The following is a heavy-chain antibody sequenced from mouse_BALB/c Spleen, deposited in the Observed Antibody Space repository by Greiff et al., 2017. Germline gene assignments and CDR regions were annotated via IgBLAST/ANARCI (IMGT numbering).Heavy chain of an antibody. CDR2: ISYSGST. CDR3: AKREGKGFAY. D-gene: IGHD1-3*01. J-gene: IGHJ3*01. V-gene: IGHV3-2*02. CDR1: GYSITSDYA. Sequence: ESGPGLVKPSQSLSLTCTVTGYSITSDYAWNWIRQFPGNKLEWMGYISYSGSTSYNPSLKSRISITRDTSKNQFFLQLNSVTTEDTATYYCAKREGKGFAYWGQGTLVTVSA.